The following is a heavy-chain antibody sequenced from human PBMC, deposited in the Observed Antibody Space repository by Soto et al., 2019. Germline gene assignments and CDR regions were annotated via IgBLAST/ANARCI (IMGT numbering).Heavy chain of an antibody. Sequence: SVKVSCKASGGTFSSYAISWVRQAPGQGLEWMGGIIPIFGTANYAQKFQGRVTITADESTSTAYMELSSLRSEDTAVYYCARDKEGEMATTSHAFDIWGQGTMVTVSS. J-gene: IGHJ3*02. V-gene: IGHV1-69*13. CDR2: IIPIFGTA. D-gene: IGHD1-1*01. CDR3: ARDKEGEMATTSHAFDI. CDR1: GGTFSSYA.